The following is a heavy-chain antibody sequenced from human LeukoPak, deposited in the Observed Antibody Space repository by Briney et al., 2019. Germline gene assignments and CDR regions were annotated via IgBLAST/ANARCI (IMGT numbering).Heavy chain of an antibody. J-gene: IGHJ4*02. CDR2: ISYDGSNK. V-gene: IGHV3-30*03. CDR1: GFTFSSYW. CDR3: ARGVRIAVAGNIDY. Sequence: GGSLRLSCAASGFTFSSYWMSWVRQAPGKGLEWEAAISYDGSNKKYADSVKGRFTISRDNSKNTLYLQMNSLRAEDTAVYYCARGVRIAVAGNIDYWGQGTLVTVSS. D-gene: IGHD6-19*01.